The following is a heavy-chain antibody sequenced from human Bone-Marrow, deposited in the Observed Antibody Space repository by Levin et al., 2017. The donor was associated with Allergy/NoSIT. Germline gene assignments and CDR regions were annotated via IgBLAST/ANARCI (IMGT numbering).Heavy chain of an antibody. V-gene: IGHV3-53*01. J-gene: IGHJ4*02. CDR1: GFNVKTNY. Sequence: PSETLSLTCAPSGFNVKTNYMTWVRQAPGKGLEWVSLMYHGGSTKYADSVKGRFTISLDNSKTTLFLQMNNMRPDDTDVYYCARGTYGDPVSGGRGALVTVSS. CDR2: MYHGGST. D-gene: IGHD2-21*02. CDR3: ARGTYGDPVS.